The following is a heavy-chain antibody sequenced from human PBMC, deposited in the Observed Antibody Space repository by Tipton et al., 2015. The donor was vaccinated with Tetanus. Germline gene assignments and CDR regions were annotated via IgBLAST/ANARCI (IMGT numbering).Heavy chain of an antibody. J-gene: IGHJ4*02. CDR3: AGGGNKKGIRRVECRRGVWDGPIHHLQSQPQEFVLSANEQLERRLTGCLFVCGGGGFLIQL. CDR1: GFTFSNYW. CDR2: IKGDGSEK. D-gene: IGHD1/OR15-1a*01. V-gene: IGHV3-7*04. Sequence: SLRLSCAASGFTFSNYWMNWVRRAPGKGLEWVANIKGDGSEKYYVDSVKGRFTISRDNAKNSLYLQMNSLSVDDTAVYYCAGGGNKKGIRRVECRRGVWDGPIHHLQSQPQEFVLSANEQLERRLTGCLFVCGGGGFLIQLWGQGTLVTVSS.